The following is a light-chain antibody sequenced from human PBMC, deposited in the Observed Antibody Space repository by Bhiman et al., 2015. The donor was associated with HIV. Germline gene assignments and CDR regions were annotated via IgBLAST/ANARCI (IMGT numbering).Light chain of an antibody. J-gene: IGLJ1*01. CDR1: SSDVGGYNY. CDR3: SSYSITSPLWV. V-gene: IGLV2-14*03. Sequence: QSALTQPASVSGSPGQSITISCTGTSSDVGGYNYVSWFQQHPGKAPKLMIYDVSNRPSGVSNRFSGSKSGNTASLTISGLQAEDEADYYCSSYSITSPLWVFGSGTRVTVL. CDR2: DVS.